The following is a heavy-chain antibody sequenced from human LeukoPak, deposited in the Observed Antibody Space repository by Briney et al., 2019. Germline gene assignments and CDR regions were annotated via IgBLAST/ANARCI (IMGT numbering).Heavy chain of an antibody. CDR2: ISAYNGNT. J-gene: IGHJ4*02. Sequence: ASVKVSCKASGYTFTSYGISWVRQAPGQGLEWMGWISAYNGNTNYAQKLQGRVTMTTDTSTSTDYMELRSLRSDDTAVYYCARVGGMGAAGTHFDYWGQGTLVTVSS. D-gene: IGHD6-13*01. CDR1: GYTFTSYG. V-gene: IGHV1-18*01. CDR3: ARVGGMGAAGTHFDY.